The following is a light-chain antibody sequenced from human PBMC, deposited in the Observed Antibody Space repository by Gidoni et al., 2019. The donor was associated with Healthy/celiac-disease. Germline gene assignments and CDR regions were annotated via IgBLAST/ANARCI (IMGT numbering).Light chain of an antibody. CDR1: QSISSW. CDR2: DAS. Sequence: DIQLTQSPSTLSASVGDRVTITCRASQSISSWLAWYQQKPGKAPKLLSYDASSLESGVPSRFSGSGSGTEFTLTISSLQPDDFATYYCQQYNSYPITFGQGTRLEIK. CDR3: QQYNSYPIT. J-gene: IGKJ5*01. V-gene: IGKV1-5*01.